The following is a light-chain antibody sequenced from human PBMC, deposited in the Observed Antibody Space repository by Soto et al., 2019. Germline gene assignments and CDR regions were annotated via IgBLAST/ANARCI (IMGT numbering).Light chain of an antibody. CDR1: QSVSNNY. CDR3: QQYGSSGT. V-gene: IGKV3-20*01. CDR2: GAS. Sequence: ILLTKSPGTLSVSPGERATLSCRASQSVSNNYLAWYQQKPGQAPRLLIYGASNRATGIPDRFGGRGSGTDFTLTISRLEPEDFAVYYCQQYGSSGTFGQGTNVEIK. J-gene: IGKJ1*01.